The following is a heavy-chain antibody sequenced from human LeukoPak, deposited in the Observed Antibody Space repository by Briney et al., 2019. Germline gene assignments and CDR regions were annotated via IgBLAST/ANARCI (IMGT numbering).Heavy chain of an antibody. CDR3: ARETAIAGYDY. D-gene: IGHD2-21*02. CDR2: ISSSGSTI. J-gene: IGHJ4*02. CDR1: GFTFSSYE. V-gene: IGHV3-48*03. Sequence: PGGSLRLSCAASGFTFSSYEMNWVRQAPGKGLEWVSYISSSGSTIYYADSVKGRFTISRDNAKNSLYLQMNSLRAEDTAVYYCARETAIAGYDYWGQGTLVTVSS.